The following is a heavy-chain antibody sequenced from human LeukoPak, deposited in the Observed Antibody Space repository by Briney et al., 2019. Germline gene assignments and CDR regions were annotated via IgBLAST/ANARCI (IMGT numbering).Heavy chain of an antibody. V-gene: IGHV3-30*18. Sequence: GGSLRLSCATSGFTFSSYGMHWVRQAPGKGLEWVAVISYDGSNKYYADSVKGRFTISRDNSKNTLYLQMNSLRAEDTAVYYCAKVVAVAATGDYWGQGTLVTVSS. D-gene: IGHD6-19*01. CDR1: GFTFSSYG. CDR2: ISYDGSNK. CDR3: AKVVAVAATGDY. J-gene: IGHJ4*02.